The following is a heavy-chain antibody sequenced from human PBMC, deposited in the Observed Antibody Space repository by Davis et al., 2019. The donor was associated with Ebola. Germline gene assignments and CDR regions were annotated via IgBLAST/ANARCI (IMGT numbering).Heavy chain of an antibody. D-gene: IGHD3-16*02. V-gene: IGHV3-74*01. CDR2: INSDGSST. Sequence: GESLKISCAASGFTFSSYWMHWVRQAPGKGLVWVSRINSDGSSTSYADPVKGRFTISRDNAKNTLYLQMNSLRAEDTAVYYCARVSGRLGELSLVAGFDYWGQGTLVTVSS. J-gene: IGHJ4*02. CDR1: GFTFSSYW. CDR3: ARVSGRLGELSLVAGFDY.